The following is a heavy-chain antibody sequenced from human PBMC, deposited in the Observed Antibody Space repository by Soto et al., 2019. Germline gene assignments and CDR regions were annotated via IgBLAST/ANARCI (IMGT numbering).Heavy chain of an antibody. CDR1: GFTFSSYG. V-gene: IGHV3-30*03. Sequence: QVQLVESGGGVVQPGRSLRLSCAASGFTFSSYGMHWVRQAPGKGLEWVAVISYDGSNKYYADSVKGRFTISRDNSKNTLYLQMNSLRAEDTAVYYCAVADPDWYFDLWGRGTLVTVSS. CDR3: AVADPDWYFDL. CDR2: ISYDGSNK. D-gene: IGHD6-19*01. J-gene: IGHJ2*01.